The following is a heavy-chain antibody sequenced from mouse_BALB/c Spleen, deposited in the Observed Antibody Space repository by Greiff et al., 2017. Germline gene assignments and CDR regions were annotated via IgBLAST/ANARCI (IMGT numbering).Heavy chain of an antibody. CDR3: ARVRYYGNYDRYFDG. J-gene: IGHJ1*01. CDR2: IWGDGST. V-gene: IGHV2-6-7*01. CDR1: GFSLTGYG. D-gene: IGHD2-1*01. Sequence: QVQLQQSGPGLVAPSQSLSITCTVSGFSLTGYGVNWVRQPPGKGLEWLGMIWGDGSTDYNSAPKSRLSISKDNSKSQVFLKMSSLQTDDTARYYCARVRYYGNYDRYFDGWGAGTTVTVSS.